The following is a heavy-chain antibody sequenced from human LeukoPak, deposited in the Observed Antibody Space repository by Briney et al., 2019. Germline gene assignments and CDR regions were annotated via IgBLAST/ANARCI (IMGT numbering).Heavy chain of an antibody. D-gene: IGHD3-9*01. Sequence: GGSLRLSCAASGITFSDAWMSWVRQAPGKGLEWVSAISGSGGSTYYADSVKGRFTISRDNSKNTLYLQMNSLRAKDTAVYYCARVLRYFDSRSPVDYWGQGTLVTVSS. CDR2: ISGSGGST. V-gene: IGHV3-23*01. CDR3: ARVLRYFDSRSPVDY. J-gene: IGHJ4*02. CDR1: GITFSDAW.